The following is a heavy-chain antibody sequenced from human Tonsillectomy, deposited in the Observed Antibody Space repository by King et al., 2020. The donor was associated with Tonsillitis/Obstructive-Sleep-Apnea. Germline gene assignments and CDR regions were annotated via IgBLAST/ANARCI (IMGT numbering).Heavy chain of an antibody. D-gene: IGHD4-17*01. Sequence: QLQESGPGLVKPSETLSLTCTVSGGSISSSSYYWGWIRQPPGKGLEWIGSIYYSGSTYYNPSLKSRVTISVDTSKNQFSLKLGSVTAADTAVYYCARQGGLHGDYDYWGQGTLVTVSS. CDR2: IYYSGST. CDR1: GGSISSSSYY. V-gene: IGHV4-39*01. CDR3: ARQGGLHGDYDY. J-gene: IGHJ4*02.